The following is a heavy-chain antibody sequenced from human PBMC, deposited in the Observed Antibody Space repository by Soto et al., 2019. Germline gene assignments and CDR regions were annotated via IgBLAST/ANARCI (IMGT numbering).Heavy chain of an antibody. CDR2: IYYSGST. CDR3: ARGLYDFWSGYYGNWFDP. D-gene: IGHD3-3*01. V-gene: IGHV4-59*01. J-gene: IGHJ5*02. CDR1: GGSISSYY. Sequence: PSETLSLTCTVSGGSISSYYWSWIRQPPGKGLEWIGYIYYSGSTNYNPSLKSRVTISVDTSKNQFSLKLSSVTAADTAVYYCARGLYDFWSGYYGNWFDPWGQGTLVTSPQ.